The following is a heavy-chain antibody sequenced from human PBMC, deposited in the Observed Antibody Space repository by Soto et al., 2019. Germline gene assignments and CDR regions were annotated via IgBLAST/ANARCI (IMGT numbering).Heavy chain of an antibody. CDR2: LSASGRT. V-gene: IGHV4-4*07. J-gene: IGHJ2*01. Sequence: SETLSLTCAISGDSIGNFYWSWIRQPAGKGLESLGRLSASGRTNYSPSLQSRVTMSLDRSKNRFSLRLTSVSAADTAVYFCARGMGRYFDLWGRGTLGTVSS. CDR1: GDSIGNFY. D-gene: IGHD2-8*01. CDR3: ARGMGRYFDL.